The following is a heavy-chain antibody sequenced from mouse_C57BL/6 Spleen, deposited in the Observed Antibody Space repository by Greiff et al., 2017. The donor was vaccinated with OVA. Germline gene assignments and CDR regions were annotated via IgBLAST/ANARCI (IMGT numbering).Heavy chain of an antibody. Sequence: QVQLQQPGTDLVKPGASVKLSCKASGYTFTSYWMHWVKQRPGQGLEWIGNINPSNGGTNYTELFKSKATLTVDKSSSTAYMQLSSLTSEDSAVYYCARERSNYLPPYAMDYWGQGTSVTVSA. V-gene: IGHV1-53*01. J-gene: IGHJ4*01. D-gene: IGHD2-5*01. CDR1: GYTFTSYW. CDR3: ARERSNYLPPYAMDY. CDR2: INPSNGGT.